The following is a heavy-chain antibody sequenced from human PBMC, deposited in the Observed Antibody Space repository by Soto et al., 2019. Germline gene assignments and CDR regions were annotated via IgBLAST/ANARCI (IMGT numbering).Heavy chain of an antibody. CDR2: IYWDDDK. CDR1: GFSLSTSGVG. D-gene: IGHD3-22*01. J-gene: IGHJ3*02. V-gene: IGHV2-5*02. Sequence: QITLKESGPTLVKPTQTLTLTCTFSGFSLSTSGVGVGWIRQPPGKALEWLALIYWDDDKRYSPSLKSRLTITKDTSKNQVVLTMTNIDPVDTATYYCAHSCDSSGCGGAFDIWGQGTMVTVFS. CDR3: AHSCDSSGCGGAFDI.